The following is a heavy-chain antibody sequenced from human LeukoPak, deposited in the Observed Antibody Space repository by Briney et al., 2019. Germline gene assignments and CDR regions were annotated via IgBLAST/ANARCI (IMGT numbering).Heavy chain of an antibody. CDR2: INPNSGGT. CDR1: GYTFTGYY. D-gene: IGHD2-2*02. CDR3: ARVHSIYCTSSSCYTTTPP. V-gene: IGHV1-2*02. Sequence: ASVKVSCKASGYTFTGYYIHWVRHAPGQGLEWMGWINPNSGGTNYAQKFQGRVTMTRDTSISTAYMELSRLRSDDTAVYYCARVHSIYCTSSSCYTTTPPWGQGTLVTVSS. J-gene: IGHJ5*02.